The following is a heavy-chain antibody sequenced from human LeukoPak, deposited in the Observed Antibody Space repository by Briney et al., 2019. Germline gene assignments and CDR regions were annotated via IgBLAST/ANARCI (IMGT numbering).Heavy chain of an antibody. CDR3: ARRRAAADTHFDY. D-gene: IGHD6-13*01. J-gene: IGHJ4*02. CDR1: GGSISNYY. CDR2: IYYSGST. V-gene: IGHV4-59*08. Sequence: SGTLSLTCTVSGGSISNYYWSWIRQPPGKGLEWIGYIYYSGSTNYNPSLKSRVTISVDTSKNQFSLKLSSVTAADTAMYYCARRRAAADTHFDYWGQGTLVTVSS.